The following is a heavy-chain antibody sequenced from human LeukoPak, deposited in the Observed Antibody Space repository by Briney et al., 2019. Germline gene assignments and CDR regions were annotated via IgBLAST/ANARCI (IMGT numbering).Heavy chain of an antibody. CDR3: AKQGAVRQDYYMDV. D-gene: IGHD3-16*01. V-gene: IGHV1-69*06. Sequence: GASVKVSCKASGGSFSNSAITWVRQAPGQGLEWMGRIIPIFGATTYAQKFQGRVTITADMGSSTAYLELTGLTSEDTALYFCAKQGAVRQDYYMDVWGNGTTVIVSS. CDR1: GGSFSNSA. J-gene: IGHJ6*03. CDR2: IIPIFGAT.